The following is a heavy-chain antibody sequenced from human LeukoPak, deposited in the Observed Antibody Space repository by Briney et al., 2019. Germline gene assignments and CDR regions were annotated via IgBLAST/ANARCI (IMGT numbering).Heavy chain of an antibody. CDR1: GYNFIGYG. J-gene: IGHJ4*02. V-gene: IGHV1-18*01. CDR3: VTDPYTTTDDYNFEPQGAF. CDR2: ISGYTGNT. Sequence: ASVKVSCKASGYNFIGYGITWVRQAPGQGLEWLGRISGYTGNTKFAQKFQGRVTMTADTSTDTAYMELSSLTSDDTAVYYCVTDPYTTTDDYNFEPQGAFWGQGTLVTVSS. D-gene: IGHD5-24*01.